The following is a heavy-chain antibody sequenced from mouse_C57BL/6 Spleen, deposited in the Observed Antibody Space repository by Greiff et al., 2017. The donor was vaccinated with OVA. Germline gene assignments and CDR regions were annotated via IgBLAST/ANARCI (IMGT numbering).Heavy chain of an antibody. CDR3: ARLPIRDDFDY. Sequence: VQLQQSGTELVKPGASVKLSCKASGYTFTSYWMHWVKQRPGQGLEWIGNINPSNGGTNYNEKFKGKATLTVDKSSSTAYMQLSSLTSEDSAVYYCARLPIRDDFDYWGKGTTLTVSS. CDR2: INPSNGGT. CDR1: GYTFTSYW. D-gene: IGHD1-1*01. V-gene: IGHV1-53*01. J-gene: IGHJ2*01.